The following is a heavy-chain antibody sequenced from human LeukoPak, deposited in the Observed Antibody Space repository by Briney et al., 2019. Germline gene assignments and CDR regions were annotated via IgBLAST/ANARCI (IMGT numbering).Heavy chain of an antibody. D-gene: IGHD3-22*01. CDR1: GFTFSSYA. CDR3: AKAYDSSGYYYGAYFDY. V-gene: IGHV3-30-3*01. CDR2: ISYDGSNK. J-gene: IGHJ4*02. Sequence: GGSLRLSCAASGFTFSSYAIHWVRQAPGKGLEWVAVISYDGSNKYYADSVKGRFTISRDNSKNTLYLQMNSLRAEDTAVYYCAKAYDSSGYYYGAYFDYWGQGTLVTVSS.